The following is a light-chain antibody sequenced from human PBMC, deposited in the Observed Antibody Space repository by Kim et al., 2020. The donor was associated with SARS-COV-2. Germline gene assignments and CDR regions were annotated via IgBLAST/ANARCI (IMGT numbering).Light chain of an antibody. V-gene: IGLV3-1*01. CDR1: KLGDKY. CDR2: QDT. CDR3: QAWDSSTVV. Sequence: VSPGQTASITCSGDKLGDKYACWYQQKPGQSPVLVIYQDTKRPSGIPERISGSNSGNTATLTISGTQAMDEADYYCQAWDSSTVVFGGGTQLTVL. J-gene: IGLJ2*01.